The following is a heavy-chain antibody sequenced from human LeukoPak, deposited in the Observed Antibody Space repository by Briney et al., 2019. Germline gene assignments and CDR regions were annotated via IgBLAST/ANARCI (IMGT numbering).Heavy chain of an antibody. CDR2: INPSGGST. CDR1: GYTFTSYY. CDR3: ARGDYDFWSGYYTGNWFDP. D-gene: IGHD3-3*01. J-gene: IGHJ5*02. Sequence: ASVKVSCKTSGYTFTSYYMHWVRQAPGQGLEWMGIINPSGGSTSYAQKFQGRVTMTRDTSTSTVYMELSSLRSEDTAVYYCARGDYDFWSGYYTGNWFDPWGQGTLVTASS. V-gene: IGHV1-46*03.